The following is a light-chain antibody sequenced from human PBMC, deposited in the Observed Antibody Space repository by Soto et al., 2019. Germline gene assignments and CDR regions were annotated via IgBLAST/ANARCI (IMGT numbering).Light chain of an antibody. Sequence: DIQMTQSPSSLSVSVGDRVTMSCRTSQDIAFYLNWYQQKPGKAPQLLIYGASNLQHGAPSRFSGSGSGTDFTLTITSLQPEDVATYFCQQNYYFPYTFGQGTKLEI. CDR3: QQNYYFPYT. CDR1: QDIAFY. J-gene: IGKJ2*01. CDR2: GAS. V-gene: IGKV1-39*01.